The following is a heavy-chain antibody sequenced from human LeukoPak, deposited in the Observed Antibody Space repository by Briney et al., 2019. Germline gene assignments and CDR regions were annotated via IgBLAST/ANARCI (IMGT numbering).Heavy chain of an antibody. D-gene: IGHD4-17*01. V-gene: IGHV4-59*01. J-gene: IGHJ5*02. CDR3: ARDRLTVTGGWFDP. CDR2: IYYSGST. CDR1: GGSISSYY. Sequence: PSETLSLTCTVSGGSISSYYWSWIRQPPGKGLEWIGYIYYSGSTNYNPSLKSRVTISVDTSKNQFSLKLSSVTAADTAVYYCARDRLTVTGGWFDPWGQGTLVTVSS.